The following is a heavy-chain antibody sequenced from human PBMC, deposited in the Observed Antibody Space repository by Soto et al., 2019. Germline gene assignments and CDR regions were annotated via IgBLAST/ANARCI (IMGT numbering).Heavy chain of an antibody. CDR3: ARDLWGYCGTDCYPLDV. CDR1: GGSIRGAC. Sequence: SDTLSRTGTVCGGSIRGACWMWIRRPPGKGLEWIGYMYNTGSTVYNPSFKSRVTISVDTSKNQFSLKLNSVTAADTAVYYCARDLWGYCGTDCYPLDVWGQGTTVTVS. D-gene: IGHD2-21*02. V-gene: IGHV4-59*01. CDR2: MYNTGST. J-gene: IGHJ6*02.